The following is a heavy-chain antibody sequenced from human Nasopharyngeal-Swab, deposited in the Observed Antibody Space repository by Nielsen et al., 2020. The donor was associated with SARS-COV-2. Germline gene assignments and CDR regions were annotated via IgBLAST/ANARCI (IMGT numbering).Heavy chain of an antibody. CDR1: GYTFTSYG. V-gene: IGHV1-3*01. J-gene: IGHJ4*02. Sequence: ASVKVSCKASGYTFTSYGISWVRQAPGQRLEWMGWINAGNGNTKYSQKFQGRVTITRDTSASTAYMELSSLRSEDTAVYYCARGIAAAGTLDYWGQGTLVTVSP. CDR2: INAGNGNT. CDR3: ARGIAAAGTLDY. D-gene: IGHD6-13*01.